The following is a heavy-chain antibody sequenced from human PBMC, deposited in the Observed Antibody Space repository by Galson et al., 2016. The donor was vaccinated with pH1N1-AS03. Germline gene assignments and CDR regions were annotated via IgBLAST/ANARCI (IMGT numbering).Heavy chain of an antibody. Sequence: SVKASCKASGYTFTSHRIIWVRQAPGQGLECMGWITTNTGNPTFAPGFTGRFVFSLDTSVSTAYLQIGSLKAEDTAVYYCARGHMSLSGFWDSWGQGTLVTVSS. D-gene: IGHD3-9*01. J-gene: IGHJ4*02. CDR1: GYTFTSHR. V-gene: IGHV7-4-1*01. CDR2: ITTNTGNP. CDR3: ARGHMSLSGFWDS.